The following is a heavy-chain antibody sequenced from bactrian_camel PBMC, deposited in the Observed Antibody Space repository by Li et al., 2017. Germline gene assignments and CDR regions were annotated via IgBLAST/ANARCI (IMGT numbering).Heavy chain of an antibody. CDR3: ARGFRGYCSSSRYVYNY. J-gene: IGHJ4*01. V-gene: IGHV3S59*01. Sequence: VQLVESGGGSVQAGGSLRLSCAASGNTASTSCMGWSRQAPWKEREWVAYIDMSAYNTYYADSVKGRFTVSQDNAENTLYLQMNSLKPEDTAMYYCARGFRGYCSSSRYVYNYWGQGTQVTVS. CDR2: IDMSAYNT. D-gene: IGHD3*01. CDR1: GNTASTSC.